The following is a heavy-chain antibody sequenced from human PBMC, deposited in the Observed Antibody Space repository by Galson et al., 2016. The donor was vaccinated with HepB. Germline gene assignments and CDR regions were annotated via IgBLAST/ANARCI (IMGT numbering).Heavy chain of an antibody. CDR2: INTYNGNT. Sequence: SVKVSCKASGYTFTNYGISWLRQAPGQGLEWVGWINTYNGNTKYAQDFQGRVTMTTDTSSSTAYLDLGSLRSDDTAVHYCARDTVTSSGWYPGSFDYWGQGTLLTVSS. D-gene: IGHD6-13*01. J-gene: IGHJ4*02. CDR3: ARDTVTSSGWYPGSFDY. CDR1: GYTFTNYG. V-gene: IGHV1-18*04.